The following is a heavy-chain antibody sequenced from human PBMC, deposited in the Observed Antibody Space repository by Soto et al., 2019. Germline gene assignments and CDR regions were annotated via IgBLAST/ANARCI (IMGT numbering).Heavy chain of an antibody. CDR2: IDWEDDK. CDR3: ARHRAYPYHFDY. Sequence: SGPTLVNPTQTLTLTCTFSGFSLSTTGMSVSWFRQPLGKALELLAHIDWEDDKFYSTSLETRLTISKDTSKNQVVFTMTNMEPVDTATYFCARHRAYPYHFDYWGQGALVTVSS. V-gene: IGHV2-70*04. CDR1: GFSLSTTGMS. J-gene: IGHJ4*02. D-gene: IGHD3-10*01.